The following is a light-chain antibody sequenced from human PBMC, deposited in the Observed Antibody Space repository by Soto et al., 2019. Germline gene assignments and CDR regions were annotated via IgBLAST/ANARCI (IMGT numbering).Light chain of an antibody. J-gene: IGKJ1*01. CDR2: GAS. CDR1: QSVSSSY. Sequence: EIVLTQSPGTLSLSPGERATLSCRASQSVSSSYLAWYQQKPGQAPRLLIYGASSRATGIPDRFSGSGSGTDFTLNISRLEPEDFAVYYCQQYWTFGQGTKVEIK. V-gene: IGKV3-20*01. CDR3: QQYWT.